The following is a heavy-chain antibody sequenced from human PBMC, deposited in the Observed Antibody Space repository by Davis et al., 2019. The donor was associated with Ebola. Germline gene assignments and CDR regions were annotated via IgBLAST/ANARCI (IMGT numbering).Heavy chain of an antibody. V-gene: IGHV3-74*01. D-gene: IGHD6-19*01. Sequence: PGESLKISCAAFGFSSSSYWMYWVRQAPGKGLEWVSRIINDGSSTNYADSVNGRFNISRDNAGNALHLDMNRLRPEDTAVYYCARGPTVAGTGNTFDIWGQGTVVTVSS. CDR3: ARGPTVAGTGNTFDI. J-gene: IGHJ3*02. CDR2: IINDGSST. CDR1: GFSSSSYW.